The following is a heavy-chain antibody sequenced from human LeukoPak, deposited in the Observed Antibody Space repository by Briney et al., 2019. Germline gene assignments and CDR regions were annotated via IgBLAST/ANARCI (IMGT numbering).Heavy chain of an antibody. V-gene: IGHV6-1*01. CDR1: WDSVSSNIAA. CDR3: ARDRGNSNYDIFGFDY. Sequence: SQTLSLTCAISWDSVSSNIAAWNWIRQSPSRGLEWLGRTYYRSKWYNDYAVSVKSRITINPDTSKNQFSLQLNSVTPEDTAVYYCARDRGNSNYDIFGFDYWGQGTLVTVSS. J-gene: IGHJ4*02. CDR2: TYYRSKWYN. D-gene: IGHD3-9*01.